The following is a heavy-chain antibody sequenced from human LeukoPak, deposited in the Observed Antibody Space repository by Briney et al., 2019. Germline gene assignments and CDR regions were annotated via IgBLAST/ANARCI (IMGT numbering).Heavy chain of an antibody. CDR3: ARGVDNYDGSVDAFLI. CDR2: ISVHGGNA. D-gene: IGHD3-22*01. Sequence: GASVKVSCKASGYTFTRYGINWVRQAPGEGLEWMGWISVHGGNANYAQKVQGRVTMTRDISTSTAYMELRSLRPDDTAVYFCARGVDNYDGSVDAFLIWGQGTPVTVSS. CDR1: GYTFTRYG. J-gene: IGHJ3*02. V-gene: IGHV1-18*01.